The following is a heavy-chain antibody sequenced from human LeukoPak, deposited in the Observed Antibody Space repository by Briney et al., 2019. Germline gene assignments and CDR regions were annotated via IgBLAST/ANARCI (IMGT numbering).Heavy chain of an antibody. CDR3: ARHLLWFGELSFFDH. CDR1: GFTFSSYA. D-gene: IGHD3-10*01. CDR2: ISSSGGST. J-gene: IGHJ4*02. V-gene: IGHV3-23*01. Sequence: PGGSLRLSCAASGFTFSSYAMSWVRQAPGKGLEWVSAISSSGGSTYYADSVKGRFTISRDNSRNTLYLQMNSLRAEDTAVYYCARHLLWFGELSFFDHWGQGTLVTVSS.